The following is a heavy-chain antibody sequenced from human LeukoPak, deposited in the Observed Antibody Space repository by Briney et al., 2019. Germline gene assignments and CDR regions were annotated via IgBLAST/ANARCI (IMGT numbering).Heavy chain of an antibody. V-gene: IGHV4-4*07. D-gene: IGHD3-22*01. CDR1: GGSISSYY. J-gene: IGHJ5*02. CDR3: ARGQEDDSSGYYYLNWFDT. Sequence: SETLSLTCTVSGGSISSYYWNWIRQPAGKGLEWIGRIYTSGSTNYNPSLKSRVIMSVDTSKNQFSLRLSSVTAADTAVYYCARGQEDDSSGYYYLNWFDTWGQGTLVTASS. CDR2: IYTSGST.